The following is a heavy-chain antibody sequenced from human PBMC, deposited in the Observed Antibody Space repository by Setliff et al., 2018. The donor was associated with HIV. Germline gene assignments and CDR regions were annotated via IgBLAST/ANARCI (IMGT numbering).Heavy chain of an antibody. D-gene: IGHD4-17*01. Sequence: PGGSLRLSCTASGFTFHEYSMHWVRQAPGKGLEWVSGVYWNSGSLGYADSVQGRFVISRDNAKKSLYLQMNSLKTEDTAVYYCSRAHQDYRDYLSGYYFDYWGQGRLVTVSS. V-gene: IGHV3-9*01. CDR2: VYWNSGSL. CDR1: GFTFHEYS. CDR3: SRAHQDYRDYLSGYYFDY. J-gene: IGHJ4*02.